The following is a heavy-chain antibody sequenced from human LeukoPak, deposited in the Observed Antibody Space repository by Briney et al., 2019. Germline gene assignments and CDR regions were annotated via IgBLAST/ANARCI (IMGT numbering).Heavy chain of an antibody. J-gene: IGHJ4*02. CDR2: ISAYNGNT. CDR1: GYTFTSYG. D-gene: IGHD6-13*01. CDR3: ARDLLGAAAGPPLDY. Sequence: ASVKVSCKASGYTFTSYGISWVRQAPGQGLEWMGWISAYNGNTNYAQKLQGRVTMTTDTSTSTAYMELGSLRSDDTAVYYCARDLLGAAAGPPLDYWGQGTLVTVSS. V-gene: IGHV1-18*01.